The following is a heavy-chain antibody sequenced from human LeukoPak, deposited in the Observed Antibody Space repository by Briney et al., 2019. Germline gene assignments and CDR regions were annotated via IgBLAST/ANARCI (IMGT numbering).Heavy chain of an antibody. D-gene: IGHD2-15*01. V-gene: IGHV1-18*01. Sequence: ASVRVSCKPSGYTFTIYGISWVRQAPGQGLEWMGLISAYGNTNYAQNLQGRVTMTTDTSTSTAYMELRSLRSDDTAVYYCASGLLGYYFDFWRQGNLVSV. CDR1: GYTFTIYG. CDR3: ASGLLGYYFDF. J-gene: IGHJ4*02. CDR2: ISAYGNT.